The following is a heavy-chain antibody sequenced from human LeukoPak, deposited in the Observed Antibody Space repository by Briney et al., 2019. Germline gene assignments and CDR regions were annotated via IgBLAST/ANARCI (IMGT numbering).Heavy chain of an antibody. D-gene: IGHD3-22*01. Sequence: GGSLRLPCAASGFTFDDYGMSWVRQAPGKGLEWVSGINWNGGSTGYADSVKGRFTISRDNAKNSLYLQMNSLRAEDTAVYYCARCPDMTYYYDSSGYYYDYWGQGTLVTVSS. CDR3: ARCPDMTYYYDSSGYYYDY. J-gene: IGHJ4*02. CDR2: INWNGGST. CDR1: GFTFDDYG. V-gene: IGHV3-20*04.